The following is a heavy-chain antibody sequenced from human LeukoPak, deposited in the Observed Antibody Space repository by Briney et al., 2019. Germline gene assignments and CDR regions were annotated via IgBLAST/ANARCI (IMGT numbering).Heavy chain of an antibody. J-gene: IGHJ4*02. CDR3: ARATGYYDSSGYYRSFYFDY. Sequence: ASVKVSCKASGYTFSDYYIHWVRQAPGQGLEWMGWINPNSGDTNYAQKFQGRVTMTRDTSISTAYMELNRLRSDDTAVYYCARATGYYDSSGYYRSFYFDYWGQGSLVTVSS. CDR2: INPNSGDT. CDR1: GYTFSDYY. V-gene: IGHV1-2*02. D-gene: IGHD3-22*01.